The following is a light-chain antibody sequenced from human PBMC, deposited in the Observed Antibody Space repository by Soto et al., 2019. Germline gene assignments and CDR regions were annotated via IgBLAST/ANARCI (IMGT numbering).Light chain of an antibody. Sequence: QSALTQPPSVSGSPGQSVAISCTGTSSDVGTYNRVSWYQQPPGTAPKLMIYDVSNRPSGVSNRFSGSKSGNTASLTISGLQAEDEADYYCSSYTSSSTLGVFGTGTKVTVL. J-gene: IGLJ1*01. CDR2: DVS. CDR3: SSYTSSSTLGV. CDR1: SSDVGTYNR. V-gene: IGLV2-18*02.